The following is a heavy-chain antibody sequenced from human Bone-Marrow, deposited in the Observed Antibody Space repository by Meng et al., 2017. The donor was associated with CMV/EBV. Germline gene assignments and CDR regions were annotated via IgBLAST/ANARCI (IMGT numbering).Heavy chain of an antibody. CDR2: IRYDVSNK. J-gene: IGHJ4*02. V-gene: IGHV3-30*02. CDR1: GFTFSSYG. D-gene: IGHD6-6*01. Sequence: GESLKISCVASGFTFSSYGMHWVRQAPGKGLEWVTFIRYDVSNKYYADSVKGRFTISRDNSKNTLYLQMNNLRAEDTAVYYCAKDKSPYSSSGIDYWGQGTLVTVSS. CDR3: AKDKSPYSSSGIDY.